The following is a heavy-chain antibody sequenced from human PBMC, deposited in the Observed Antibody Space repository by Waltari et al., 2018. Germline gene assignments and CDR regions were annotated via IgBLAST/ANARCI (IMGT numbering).Heavy chain of an antibody. V-gene: IGHV3-30-3*01. D-gene: IGHD6-19*01. CDR1: GFTFSSYA. Sequence: QVQLVESGGGVVQPGRSLRLSCAASGFTFSSYAMHWVRQAPGKGLEWVAVISYDGSNKYYADSVKGRFTISRDNSKNTLYLQMNSLRAEDTAVYYCARDDGRIAVAGLFDYWGQGTLVTVSS. CDR3: ARDDGRIAVAGLFDY. J-gene: IGHJ4*02. CDR2: ISYDGSNK.